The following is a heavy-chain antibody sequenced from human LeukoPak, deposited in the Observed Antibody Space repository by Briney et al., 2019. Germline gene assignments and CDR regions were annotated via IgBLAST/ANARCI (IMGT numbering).Heavy chain of an antibody. D-gene: IGHD2-8*02. CDR1: GGSISSNNW. CDR2: IYHDGST. Sequence: SETLSLTCAVSGGSISSNNWWIWVRQSPEKGLEWIGEIYHDGSTNYNPSLKSRVTISVDTSKSQFSLKLSSVTAADTAVYYCARDVPNCSGGVCPQGWFDPWGQGNLVTVSS. J-gene: IGHJ5*02. V-gene: IGHV4-4*02. CDR3: ARDVPNCSGGVCPQGWFDP.